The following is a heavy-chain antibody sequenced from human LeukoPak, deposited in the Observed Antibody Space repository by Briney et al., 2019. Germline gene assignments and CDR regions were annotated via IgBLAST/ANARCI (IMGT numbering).Heavy chain of an antibody. J-gene: IGHJ3*01. V-gene: IGHV4-38-2*02. CDR1: GYSISSGFY. D-gene: IGHD3-22*01. Sequence: SETLSLTCNVSGYSISSGFYWGWIRQSPGEGLEWIATIFHSGSIFYNPSLKGRVSISVDTYQKHISMELNSVTAADTDVYYCARMAVSYYYDSSTYSPVAFDVWGQGTMVTVSS. CDR2: IFHSGSI. CDR3: ARMAVSYYYDSSTYSPVAFDV.